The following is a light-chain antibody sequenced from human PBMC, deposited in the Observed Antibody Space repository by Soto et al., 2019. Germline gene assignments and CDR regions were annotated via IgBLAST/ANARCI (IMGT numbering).Light chain of an antibody. CDR2: AAS. CDR1: QRISSY. V-gene: IGKV1-39*01. J-gene: IGKJ1*01. Sequence: DIQMTQSPSSLSASVGDRVTITCRASQRISSYLHWYQQKPGKAPKLLIYAASSLQSGVPSRFSGSGSGTDFTLTISSLQLEDFATYYCQQSYNTPWTFGQGTKVEIK. CDR3: QQSYNTPWT.